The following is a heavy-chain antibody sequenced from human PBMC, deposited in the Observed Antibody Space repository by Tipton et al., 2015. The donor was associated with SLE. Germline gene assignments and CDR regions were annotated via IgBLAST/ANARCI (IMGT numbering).Heavy chain of an antibody. CDR3: AREGDFHCSSTSCYGPFDY. CDR2: INPNSGGT. J-gene: IGHJ4*02. Sequence: QVQLVQSGAEVKKPGASVKVSCKASGYTFTGYYMHWVRQAPGQGLEWMGRINPNSGGTNYAQKFQGRVTITMDTSISTAYMELSRLRSDDTAVYYCAREGDFHCSSTSCYGPFDYWGQGTLVTVSS. V-gene: IGHV1-2*06. CDR1: GYTFTGYY. D-gene: IGHD2-2*01.